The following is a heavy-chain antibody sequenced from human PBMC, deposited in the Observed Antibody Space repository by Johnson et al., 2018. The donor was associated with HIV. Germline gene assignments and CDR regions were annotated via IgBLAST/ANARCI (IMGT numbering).Heavy chain of an antibody. D-gene: IGHD3-22*01. CDR1: GFTFSDHY. Sequence: VHLVESGGGLVKPGGSLRLSCAASGFTFSDHYMSWIRQAPGKGLEWVSYISSSGSTIYYADSVKGRFTISRDNAKNSLYLQMNSLRAEDTALYYCARDRRNYDDSSGYPDYDAFDIWGQGTMVTVSS. V-gene: IGHV3-11*01. CDR2: ISSSGSTI. CDR3: ARDRRNYDDSSGYPDYDAFDI. J-gene: IGHJ3*02.